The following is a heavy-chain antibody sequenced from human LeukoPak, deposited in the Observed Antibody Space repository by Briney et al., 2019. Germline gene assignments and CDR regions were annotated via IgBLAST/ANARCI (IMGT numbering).Heavy chain of an antibody. J-gene: IGHJ4*02. V-gene: IGHV4-39*01. CDR3: ARHPDSSKTIDY. CDR1: GGSISDSSYY. CDR2: IYYSGDA. D-gene: IGHD5-18*01. Sequence: SETLSLTCTVSGGSISDSSYYWGWIRQPPGKGLEWIGSIYYSGDAYYNPSLKSRVTISVDTSKNQFSLKLSSVTATDTAVYYCARHPDSSKTIDYWGQGTLVTVSS.